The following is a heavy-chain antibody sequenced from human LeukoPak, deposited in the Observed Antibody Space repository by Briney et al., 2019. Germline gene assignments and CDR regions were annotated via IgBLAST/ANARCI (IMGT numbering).Heavy chain of an antibody. Sequence: GGCLRLSCAASGFAFNTYWMHWVRQAPGKGLVWVSRIKSDGSDTTYTDSVKGRFTISRDNAKNTLYLQMNSLSAEDTAMYFCARDRGYTFDYWGPGTLVTVSS. D-gene: IGHD3-22*01. CDR2: IKSDGSDT. V-gene: IGHV3-74*01. J-gene: IGHJ4*02. CDR1: GFAFNTYW. CDR3: ARDRGYTFDY.